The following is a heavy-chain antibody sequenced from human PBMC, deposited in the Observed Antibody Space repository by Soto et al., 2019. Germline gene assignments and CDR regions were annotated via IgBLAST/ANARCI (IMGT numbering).Heavy chain of an antibody. Sequence: GSLRLSCRASGFTFSDYYMTWIRQAPGKGLEWVSYISSSGNSIYYADSVRGRFTVSRDNAKNSLFLQMNSLRAEDTAVYYCARRAAAGRSFDYWGLGTLVTVAS. CDR2: ISSSGNSI. J-gene: IGHJ4*02. D-gene: IGHD6-13*01. CDR3: ARRAAAGRSFDY. CDR1: GFTFSDYY. V-gene: IGHV3-11*01.